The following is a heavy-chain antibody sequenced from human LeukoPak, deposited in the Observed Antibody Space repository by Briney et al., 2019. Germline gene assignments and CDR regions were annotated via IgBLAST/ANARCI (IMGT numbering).Heavy chain of an antibody. CDR1: GGSISGTDLY. CDR2: IHSSGNS. J-gene: IGHJ4*02. Sequence: PSETLSLTCTVSGGSISGTDLYWGWIRQLPGKGLEWIGNIHSSGNSFCNPSLKSRVTISVDTSKNQFSLKLSSVTAADTAVYYCACRIVGATKREPYYFDYWGQGTLVTVSS. CDR3: ACRIVGATKREPYYFDY. D-gene: IGHD1-26*01. V-gene: IGHV4-39*01.